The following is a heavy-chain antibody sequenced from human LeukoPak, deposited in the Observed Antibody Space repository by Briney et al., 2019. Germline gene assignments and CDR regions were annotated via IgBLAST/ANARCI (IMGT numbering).Heavy chain of an antibody. CDR1: GGSISNYY. Sequence: SETLSLTCTVSGGSISNYYWSWIRQPPGKGLEWIGSIYYSGSTYYNPSLKSRVTISVDTSKNQFSLKLSSVTAADTAVYYCATLIAVADYFDYWGQGTLVTVSS. CDR3: ATLIAVADYFDY. D-gene: IGHD6-19*01. J-gene: IGHJ4*02. CDR2: IYYSGST. V-gene: IGHV4-59*05.